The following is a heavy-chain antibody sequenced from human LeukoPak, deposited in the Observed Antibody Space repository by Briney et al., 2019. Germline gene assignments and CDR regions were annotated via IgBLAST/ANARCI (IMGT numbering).Heavy chain of an antibody. CDR2: ISWNSGSI. J-gene: IGHJ4*02. V-gene: IGHV3-9*01. D-gene: IGHD6-13*01. CDR1: GFTFDDYA. CDR3: AKAQQGYSSSWYLDY. Sequence: PGRSLRLSCAASGFTFDDYAMHWVRQAPGKGLEWVSGISWNSGSIGYADSVKGRFTISRDNAKNSLYLQMNSLRAEDTALYYCAKAQQGYSSSWYLDYWGQGTLVTVSS.